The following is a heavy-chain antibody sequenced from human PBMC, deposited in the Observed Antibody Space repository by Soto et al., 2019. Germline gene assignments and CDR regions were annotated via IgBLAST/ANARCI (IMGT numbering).Heavy chain of an antibody. V-gene: IGHV5-51*01. J-gene: IGHJ6*03. Sequence: GESLKISCKGSGYSFTSYWIGWVRQMPGKGLEWMGIIYPGDSDTRYSPSFQGQVTISADKSISTAYLQWSSLKASDTAMYYCARNRSGAITDYYYYYMDVWGKGTTVTVSS. CDR3: ARNRSGAITDYYYYYMDV. D-gene: IGHD3-10*01. CDR2: IYPGDSDT. CDR1: GYSFTSYW.